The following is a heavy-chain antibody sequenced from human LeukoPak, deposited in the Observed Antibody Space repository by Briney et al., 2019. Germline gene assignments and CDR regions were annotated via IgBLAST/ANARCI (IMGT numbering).Heavy chain of an antibody. J-gene: IGHJ4*02. Sequence: GGSLRLSCAASGFTFKDYAMHWVRQAPGKGLEWVSGISWNSVNIGYADSVKGRLIISRDNVKNSLYLQMNSLRAEDTALYYCANDPLSGVSFWGQGTLVTVSS. D-gene: IGHD2-15*01. CDR2: ISWNSVNI. CDR3: ANDPLSGVSF. CDR1: GFTFKDYA. V-gene: IGHV3-9*01.